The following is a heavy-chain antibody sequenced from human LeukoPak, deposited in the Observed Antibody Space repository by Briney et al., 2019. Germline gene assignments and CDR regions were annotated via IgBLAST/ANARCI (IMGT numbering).Heavy chain of an antibody. CDR1: GGSVSSSIYY. D-gene: IGHD3-22*01. Sequence: PSETLSLTCTVSGGSVSSSIYYWSWIRQPAGKGLEWIGRIYTSGSTNYNPSLKSRVTMSVDTSKNQFSLKLSSVTAADTAVYYCARDNRPYYDSTGAFDIWGQGTMVTVSS. CDR2: IYTSGST. V-gene: IGHV4-61*02. J-gene: IGHJ3*02. CDR3: ARDNRPYYDSTGAFDI.